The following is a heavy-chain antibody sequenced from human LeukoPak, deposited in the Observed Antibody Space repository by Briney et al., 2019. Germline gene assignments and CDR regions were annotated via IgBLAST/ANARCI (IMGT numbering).Heavy chain of an antibody. CDR3: TTSRRFYYGSGTFQY. Sequence: ASVKVSCKASGHTLNALSIHWVRQAPGKGLEWMGGLDPVDGETIYAQRFQGRVTMTEDTSADTAYLDLRSLRSDDTAVYYCTTSRRFYYGSGTFQYWGQGTLLTVSS. J-gene: IGHJ1*01. CDR2: LDPVDGET. D-gene: IGHD3-10*01. V-gene: IGHV1-24*01. CDR1: GHTLNALS.